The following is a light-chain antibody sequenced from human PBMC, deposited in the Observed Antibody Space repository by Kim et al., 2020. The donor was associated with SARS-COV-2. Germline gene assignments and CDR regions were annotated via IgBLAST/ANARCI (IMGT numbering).Light chain of an antibody. Sequence: QSALTQPASVSGSPGQWITISCAGSSSDVGNYNYVSWYQHHPGEAPKLIISDVSERPSGISRRFSASKSGNTASLTISGLQAEDEADYYCASYTTNRDWVFGGGTKVTVL. CDR2: DVS. J-gene: IGLJ3*02. V-gene: IGLV2-14*03. CDR3: ASYTTNRDWV. CDR1: SSDVGNYNY.